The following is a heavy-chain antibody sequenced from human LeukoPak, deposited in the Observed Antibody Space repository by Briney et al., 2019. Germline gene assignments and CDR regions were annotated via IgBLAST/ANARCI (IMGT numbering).Heavy chain of an antibody. CDR1: GYSISSGYY. Sequence: SETLSLTCTVSGYSISSGYYWGWIRQTPGKWLEWIGSIYHSGKTYYNPSLKSRVTISIDTSKNQFSLKLSSVTAADTAVYYCARDRISVADPPNWFDPWGQGTLVTVSS. J-gene: IGHJ5*02. CDR3: ARDRISVADPPNWFDP. V-gene: IGHV4-38-2*02. D-gene: IGHD6-19*01. CDR2: IYHSGKT.